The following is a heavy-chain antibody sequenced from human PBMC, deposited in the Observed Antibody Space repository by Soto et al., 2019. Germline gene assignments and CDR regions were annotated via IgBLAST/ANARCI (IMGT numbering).Heavy chain of an antibody. V-gene: IGHV5-51*01. CDR1: GYSFTSYW. CDR2: IYPGDSDT. CDR3: ARIITGQQGGGYYYYGMDV. J-gene: IGHJ6*02. D-gene: IGHD3-22*01. Sequence: PGESLKISCKGSGYSFTSYWIGWVRQMPGKGLEWMGIIYPGDSDTRYSTSLKTRLTISKDTSKNQVVLTMTNMDPVDTATYYCARIITGQQGGGYYYYGMDVWGQGTTVTVSS.